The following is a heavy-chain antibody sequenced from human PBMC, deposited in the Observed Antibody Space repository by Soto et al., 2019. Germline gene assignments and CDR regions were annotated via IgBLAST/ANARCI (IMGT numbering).Heavy chain of an antibody. V-gene: IGHV3-48*01. CDR1: GFTFSRHS. J-gene: IGHJ5*02. CDR3: ARGDSSGWYWGNWFDP. D-gene: IGHD6-19*01. Sequence: EVQLVESGGGLVQPGGSLRLSCAASGFTFSRHSMNWVRQAPGKGLEWVSYISSSTIFYADSVKGRFTISRDNAKTSLYLQMNSLRAEDTAVYYCARGDSSGWYWGNWFDPWGQGTLVTVSS. CDR2: ISSSTI.